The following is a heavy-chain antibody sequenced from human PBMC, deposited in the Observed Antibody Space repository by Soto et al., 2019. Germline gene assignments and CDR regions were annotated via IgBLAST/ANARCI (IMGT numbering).Heavy chain of an antibody. Sequence: EVQLVESGGGLVKAGESLRLSCVVSGFPFTSAWLHWVRQAPGKGLEWVARIKSKTSGETRDYAAPVKGRFTISREDSKNTVWLQRNSLKSEDSAVYYCAADYSGGTYPIDYWGQGRLVTVSS. CDR2: IKSKTSGETR. CDR3: AADYSGGTYPIDY. V-gene: IGHV3-15*07. J-gene: IGHJ4*02. D-gene: IGHD1-26*01. CDR1: GFPFTSAW.